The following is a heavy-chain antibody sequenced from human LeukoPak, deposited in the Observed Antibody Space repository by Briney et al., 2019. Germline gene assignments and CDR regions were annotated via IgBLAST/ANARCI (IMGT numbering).Heavy chain of an antibody. CDR2: MNPNSGNT. D-gene: IGHD3-10*01. Sequence: ASVKVSCKASGYTFTSYDINWVRQATGQGLEWMGWMNPNSGNTGYAQKFQGRVTMTRNTSISTAYMELSSLRSEDTAVYYCARAEKRAMVRGVSCRWFDPWGQGTLVTVSS. CDR3: ARAEKRAMVRGVSCRWFDP. J-gene: IGHJ5*02. CDR1: GYTFTSYD. V-gene: IGHV1-8*01.